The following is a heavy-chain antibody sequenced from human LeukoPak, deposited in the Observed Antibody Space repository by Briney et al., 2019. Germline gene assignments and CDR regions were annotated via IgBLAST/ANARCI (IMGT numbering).Heavy chain of an antibody. V-gene: IGHV1-2*02. Sequence: ASVTASCKSSGFTFTDHYIHWVRQGPGQGLEWMGYIGPHSTFTSSPQEFQGRVTMTRDASMSTAYMELTRLTSDDTAVYYCVREGEGPLSKDFDYWGQGTLVTVSS. D-gene: IGHD2/OR15-2a*01. CDR3: VREGEGPLSKDFDY. CDR1: GFTFTDHY. J-gene: IGHJ4*02. CDR2: IGPHSTFT.